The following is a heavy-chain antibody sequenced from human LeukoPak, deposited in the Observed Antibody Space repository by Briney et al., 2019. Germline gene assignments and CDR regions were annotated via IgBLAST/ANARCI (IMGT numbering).Heavy chain of an antibody. CDR3: AELGITMIGGA. CDR1: GFTFDDYG. V-gene: IGHV3-48*03. Sequence: GGSLRLSCAASGFTFDDYGMSWVRQAPGKGLEWVSYISSSGSTIYYADSVKGRFTISRDNAKNSLYLQMNSLRAEDTAVYYCAELGITMIGGAWGRGTTVTISS. CDR2: ISSSGSTI. J-gene: IGHJ6*04. D-gene: IGHD3-10*02.